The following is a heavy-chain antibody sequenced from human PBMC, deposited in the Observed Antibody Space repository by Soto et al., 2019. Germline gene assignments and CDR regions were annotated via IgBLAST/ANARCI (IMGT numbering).Heavy chain of an antibody. D-gene: IGHD3-10*01. Sequence: EVHLVESGGGLAQPGGSLRLSCAASGLTFSSYWMTWVRQAPGKGLEWVANIKQDGSEEYYVDSVKGRFTISRDNAKNSLYLQMNNLRVEDTAVYYCARGEAIGDDPWGHGTLVTVSS. J-gene: IGHJ5*02. V-gene: IGHV3-7*01. CDR3: ARGEAIGDDP. CDR2: IKQDGSEE. CDR1: GLTFSSYW.